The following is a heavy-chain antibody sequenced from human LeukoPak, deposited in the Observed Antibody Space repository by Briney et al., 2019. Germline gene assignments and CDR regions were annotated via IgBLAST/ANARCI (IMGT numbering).Heavy chain of an antibody. J-gene: IGHJ4*02. CDR3: ARDGIAVAVAGFDY. Sequence: KPSETLSLTCAVYGGSFSGYYCSWIRQPTGKGLEWIGEINHSGSTNYNPSLKSRVTISVDTSKNQFSLKLSSVTAADTAVYYCARDGIAVAVAGFDYWGQGTLVTVSS. D-gene: IGHD6-19*01. CDR1: GGSFSGYY. CDR2: INHSGST. V-gene: IGHV4-34*01.